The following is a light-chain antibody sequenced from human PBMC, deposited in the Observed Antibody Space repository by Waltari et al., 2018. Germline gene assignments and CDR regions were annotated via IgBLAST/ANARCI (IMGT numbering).Light chain of an antibody. V-gene: IGKV4-1*01. Sequence: DIVMTQSPDSLAVSLCEWATINCKSSQSVLYSSNNKNYLAWFQQKPGQPPKRLIYWASTRESGVPDRFSGSGSGTDFTLTISSLQAEDVAVYYCQQYYSTPPTFGQGTKVEIK. CDR2: WAS. CDR1: QSVLYSSNNKNY. CDR3: QQYYSTPPT. J-gene: IGKJ1*01.